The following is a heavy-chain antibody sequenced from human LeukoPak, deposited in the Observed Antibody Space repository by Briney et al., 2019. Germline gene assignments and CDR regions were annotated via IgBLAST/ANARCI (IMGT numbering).Heavy chain of an antibody. Sequence: GGSLRLSCAASGFTFSSYAMSWVRQAPGKGLEWVAFIQSDGSDQYYADSVKGRLSISRDNSKNTLYLQMNSLRTEDTAVHYCAKRDGYNSGPFDYWGQGTLVTVSS. CDR3: AKRDGYNSGPFDY. V-gene: IGHV3-30*02. CDR1: GFTFSSYA. D-gene: IGHD5-24*01. J-gene: IGHJ4*02. CDR2: IQSDGSDQ.